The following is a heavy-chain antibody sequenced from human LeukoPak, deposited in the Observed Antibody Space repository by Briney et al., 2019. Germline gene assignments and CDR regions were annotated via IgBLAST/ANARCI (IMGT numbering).Heavy chain of an antibody. Sequence: SETLSLTCTVSGGSISSSSYYWGWIRQPPGKGLEWIGSIYYSGSTYYNPSLKSRVTISVDTSKNQFSLKLSSMTAADTAVYYCARVAPIGYCSGGSCYFQHWGQGTLVTVSS. J-gene: IGHJ1*01. CDR3: ARVAPIGYCSGGSCYFQH. CDR2: IYYSGST. V-gene: IGHV4-39*07. D-gene: IGHD2-15*01. CDR1: GGSISSSSYY.